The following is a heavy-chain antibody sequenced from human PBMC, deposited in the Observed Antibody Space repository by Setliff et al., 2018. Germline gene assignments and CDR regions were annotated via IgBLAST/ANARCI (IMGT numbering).Heavy chain of an antibody. Sequence: TCTVSGDSISSRPFYWGWFRQPAGKELEWIGQIYTSWSTIYNPSLKSRVTILLDTSKNQFSLTLTSVTAADTAVYYCARMTGFQYIDVWGKGTTVTVSS. CDR2: IYTSWST. J-gene: IGHJ6*03. D-gene: IGHD3-3*01. V-gene: IGHV4-61*09. CDR1: GDSISSRPFY. CDR3: ARMTGFQYIDV.